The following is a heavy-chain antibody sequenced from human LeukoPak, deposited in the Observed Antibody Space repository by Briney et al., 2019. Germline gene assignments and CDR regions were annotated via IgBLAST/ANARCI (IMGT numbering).Heavy chain of an antibody. Sequence: ASVKVSCKASGYTFTGYYMHWVRQAPGQGLEWMGRINPNSGGTNYAQKFQGRVTMTRDTSMSTAYMELSRLRSDDTAVYYCARDSATYYDYVWGSYEFDYWGQGTLVTVSS. CDR2: INPNSGGT. CDR3: ARDSATYYDYVWGSYEFDY. D-gene: IGHD3-16*01. CDR1: GYTFTGYY. J-gene: IGHJ4*02. V-gene: IGHV1-2*06.